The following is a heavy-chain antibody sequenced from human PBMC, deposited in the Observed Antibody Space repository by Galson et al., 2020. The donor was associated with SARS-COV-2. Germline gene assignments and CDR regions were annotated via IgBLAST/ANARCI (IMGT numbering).Heavy chain of an antibody. V-gene: IGHV4-39*01. J-gene: IGHJ4*02. CDR3: VRLGRGEYGGRLCDY. CDR1: GDSITSRTSY. Sequence: SETLSLTCTVSGDSITSRTSYWGWIRQPPGTGLEWIVSMYYTGITYYNPSLKSRVTMSGDTSRNQFSLKMRSVTAADTAVYYCVRLGRGEYGGRLCDYWGRGALVIVSS. CDR2: MYYTGIT. D-gene: IGHD2-21*01.